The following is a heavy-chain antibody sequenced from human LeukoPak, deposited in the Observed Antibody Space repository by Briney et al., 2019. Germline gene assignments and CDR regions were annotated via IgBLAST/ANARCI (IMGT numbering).Heavy chain of an antibody. CDR3: AKDRGHYYDNSGCDY. CDR1: GFTFSSYA. CDR2: ISGSGGST. J-gene: IGHJ4*02. Sequence: GGSLRLSCAASGFTFSSYAMSWVRQAPGKGLEWVSAISGSGGSTYYADSVKGRFTISRDTSKNTLYLQMNSLRAEDTAVYYCAKDRGHYYDNSGCDYWGQGTLVTVSS. D-gene: IGHD3-22*01. V-gene: IGHV3-23*01.